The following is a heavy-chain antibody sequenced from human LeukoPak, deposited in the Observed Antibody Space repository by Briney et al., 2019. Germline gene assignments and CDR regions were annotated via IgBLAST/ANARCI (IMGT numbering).Heavy chain of an antibody. CDR3: ARDSVVPAASLDY. D-gene: IGHD2-2*01. J-gene: IGHJ4*02. CDR1: GDSISSYY. CDR2: IYTSGST. Sequence: SETLSLTCTVSGDSISSYYWNWIRQPAGKGLEWIGRIYTSGSTNYNPSLKSRVTMSVDTSKNQFSLKLSSVTAADTAVYYCARDSVVPAASLDYWGQGTLVTVSS. V-gene: IGHV4-4*07.